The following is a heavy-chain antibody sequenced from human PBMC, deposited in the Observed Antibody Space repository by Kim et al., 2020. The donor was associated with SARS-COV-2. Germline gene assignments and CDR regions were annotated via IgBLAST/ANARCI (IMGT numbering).Heavy chain of an antibody. Sequence: SETLSLTCTVSGGSISSSSYYWGWIRQPPGKGLEWIGSIYYSGSTYYNPSLKSRVTISVDTSKNQFSLKLSSVTAADTAVYYCARRVAPLPNYGSIWFDPWGQGTLVTVSS. D-gene: IGHD3-10*01. J-gene: IGHJ5*02. CDR2: IYYSGST. CDR3: ARRVAPLPNYGSIWFDP. V-gene: IGHV4-39*01. CDR1: GGSISSSSYY.